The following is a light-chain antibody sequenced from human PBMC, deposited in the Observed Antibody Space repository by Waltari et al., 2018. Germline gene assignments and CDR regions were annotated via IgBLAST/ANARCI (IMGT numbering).Light chain of an antibody. V-gene: IGKV4-1*01. CDR2: WAS. CDR3: QQYYSTPIT. J-gene: IGKJ5*01. Sequence: DIVMTQSPDSPVSLGERATINCKSSQSVLYSSNNKNYLAWYQQKPGQPPKLLIYWASTRESGVPDRFSGSGSGTDFTLTISSLQAEDVAVYYCQQYYSTPITFGQGTRLEIK. CDR1: QSVLYSSNNKNY.